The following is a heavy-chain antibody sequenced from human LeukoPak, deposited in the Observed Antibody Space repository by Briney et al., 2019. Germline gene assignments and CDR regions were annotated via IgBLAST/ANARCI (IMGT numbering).Heavy chain of an antibody. D-gene: IGHD3-10*01. CDR3: ARKSASGNYPLDY. CDR1: GFTFSSYG. V-gene: IGHV3-23*01. Sequence: GGSLRLSCAASGFTFSSYGMGWVRQAPGKGLEWVSAISGSGGSTYYADSVKGRFTISRDNAKNTVFLQMSSLRAEDTTLYYCARKSASGNYPLDYWGQGTLVTVSS. J-gene: IGHJ4*02. CDR2: ISGSGGST.